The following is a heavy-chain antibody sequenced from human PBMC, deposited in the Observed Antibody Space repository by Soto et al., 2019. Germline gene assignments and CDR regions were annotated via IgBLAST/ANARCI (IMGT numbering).Heavy chain of an antibody. V-gene: IGHV3-23*01. J-gene: IGHJ4*02. CDR1: GFSFSDYA. CDR2: ISGSGNNT. Sequence: EVQLLESGGGLVHPGGSLRLSCAASGFSFSDYAMGWVRQAPGKGLDWVSTISGSGNNTYYANSVKGRFTISRDNSKNTLYLQMNSLRAEDTAIYYCAKEQSSGWLSNPDYWGQGTRVTVSS. D-gene: IGHD6-19*01. CDR3: AKEQSSGWLSNPDY.